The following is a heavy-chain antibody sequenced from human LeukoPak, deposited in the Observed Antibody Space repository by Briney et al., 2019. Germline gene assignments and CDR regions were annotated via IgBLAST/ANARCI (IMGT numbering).Heavy chain of an antibody. J-gene: IGHJ4*02. D-gene: IGHD6-13*01. CDR2: ITGGGGST. Sequence: PGGSLRLSCAASGFTFSSYAMSCVRQPPGKGLEWVSAITGGGGSTYYADSEKGRFTISRDNSKNTLYLQMNRPRDEDTAVYYCAKARQQLVPYYFDYWGQGTLVTVSS. V-gene: IGHV3-23*01. CDR1: GFTFSSYA. CDR3: AKARQQLVPYYFDY.